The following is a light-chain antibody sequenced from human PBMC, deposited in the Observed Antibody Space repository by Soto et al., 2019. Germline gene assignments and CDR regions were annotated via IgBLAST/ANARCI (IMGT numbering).Light chain of an antibody. CDR2: DAS. V-gene: IGKV3-11*01. Sequence: EIVLTQSPATLSLSPGERATLSCRASQSVSSYLAWYQQKPGQAPRLLIYDASNRATGIPARFSGSGSGTDFTLTISSLEPEDFAVYYCQQSYTNPLSFGGGTRVEI. CDR3: QQSYTNPLS. J-gene: IGKJ4*01. CDR1: QSVSSY.